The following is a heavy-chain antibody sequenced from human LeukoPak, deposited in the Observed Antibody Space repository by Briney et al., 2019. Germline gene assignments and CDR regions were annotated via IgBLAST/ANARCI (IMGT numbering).Heavy chain of an antibody. V-gene: IGHV3-66*01. Sequence: GGFFRSSCIASGSTLNTNVTKWCRKAPGKGLEGVSVIYNSGMTYYADVVKYGFIISRDNSNNTLYLQFNSVRVEDTAMYYCARDARLAEAGEWHAAFDLNSRGQGTTV. CDR3: ARDARLAEAGEWHAAFDLNS. CDR1: GSTLNTNV. D-gene: IGHD6-19*01. CDR2: IYNSGMT. J-gene: IGHJ3*01.